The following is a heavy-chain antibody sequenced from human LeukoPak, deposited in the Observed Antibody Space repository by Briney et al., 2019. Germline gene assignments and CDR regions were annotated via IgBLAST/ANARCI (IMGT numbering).Heavy chain of an antibody. CDR3: ARESGGALVVVNFDY. V-gene: IGHV1-18*01. Sequence: ASVKVSCKASGYTFTSYGISWVRQAPGQGLEWMGWISAYNGNTNYAQKLQGRVTMTTDTSTSTAYMELRSLRSDDTAVYYCARESGGALVVVNFDYWGQGTLVTVSS. J-gene: IGHJ4*02. D-gene: IGHD2-15*01. CDR2: ISAYNGNT. CDR1: GYTFTSYG.